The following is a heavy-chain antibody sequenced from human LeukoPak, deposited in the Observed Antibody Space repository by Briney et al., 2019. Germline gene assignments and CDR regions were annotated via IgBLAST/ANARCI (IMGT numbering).Heavy chain of an antibody. CDR1: GFTFSSYA. CDR3: ARVNFGRFGETYYGMDV. Sequence: PGRSLRLSCAASGFTFSSYAMHWVRQAPGKGLERVAVISYDGSNKYYADSVKGRFTISRDNSKNTLYLQMNSLRAEDTAVYYCARVNFGRFGETYYGMDVWGQGTTVTVSS. J-gene: IGHJ6*02. V-gene: IGHV3-30-3*01. CDR2: ISYDGSNK. D-gene: IGHD3-10*01.